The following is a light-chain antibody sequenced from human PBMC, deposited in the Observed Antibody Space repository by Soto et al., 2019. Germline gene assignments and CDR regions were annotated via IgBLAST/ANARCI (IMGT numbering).Light chain of an antibody. CDR3: QKYYSAPVT. Sequence: DIQMTQSPSSLSASVGDRVTITCRASQGISNYLAWYQQRPGNVPRLLIYAASTLQSGVSSRFSGSGSGTDFTLTISSLQPEDVATYYCQKYYSAPVTFGQGTKVEIK. CDR1: QGISNY. V-gene: IGKV1-27*01. J-gene: IGKJ1*01. CDR2: AAS.